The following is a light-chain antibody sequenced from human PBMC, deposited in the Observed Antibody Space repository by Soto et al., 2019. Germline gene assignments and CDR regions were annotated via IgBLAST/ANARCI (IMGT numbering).Light chain of an antibody. CDR1: QSVSNNY. Sequence: ESAFTPSPGPLSLSPGKRATLPCSASQSVSNNYLAWYQQKPGQAPRLLIYAASSRATGIPDRFSGSGSGTDFTLTISRLEPEDFAVYYCQQYGSSLFSFGPGTKVDIK. CDR2: AAS. J-gene: IGKJ3*01. V-gene: IGKV3-20*01. CDR3: QQYGSSLFS.